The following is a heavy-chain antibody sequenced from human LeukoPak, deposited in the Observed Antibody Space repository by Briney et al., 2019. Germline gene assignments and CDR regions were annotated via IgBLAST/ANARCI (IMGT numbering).Heavy chain of an antibody. CDR3: ARSVTTAIYNRFDP. D-gene: IGHD4-17*01. CDR2: IIPIFGTA. J-gene: IGHJ5*02. CDR1: GGTFSSYA. Sequence: ASVKVSCKASGGTFSSYAISWVRQAPGQGLEWMGGIIPIFGTANYAQKFQGRVTITTDESTSTAYMELSSLRSEDTAVYYCARSVTTAIYNRFDPWGQGTLVTVSS. V-gene: IGHV1-69*05.